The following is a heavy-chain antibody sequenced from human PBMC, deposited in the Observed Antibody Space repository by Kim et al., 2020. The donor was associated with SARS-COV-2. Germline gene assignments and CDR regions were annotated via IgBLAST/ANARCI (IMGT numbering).Heavy chain of an antibody. J-gene: IGHJ4*02. CDR2: ISAYNGNT. D-gene: IGHD3-22*01. V-gene: IGHV1-18*01. CDR3: ARGSTYYYDSSGYSGPGDLDS. Sequence: ASVKVSCKASGYTFTSYGISWVRQAPGQGLEWMGWISAYNGNTNYAQKLQGRVTMTTDTSTSTAYMELRSLRSDDTAVYYCARGSTYYYDSSGYSGPGDLDSWGQGTLVTVSS. CDR1: GYTFTSYG.